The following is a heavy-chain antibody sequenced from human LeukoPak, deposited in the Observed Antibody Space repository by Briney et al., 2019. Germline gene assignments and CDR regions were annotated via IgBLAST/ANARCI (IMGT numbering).Heavy chain of an antibody. CDR2: ISSSSSYI. V-gene: IGHV3-21*01. CDR3: ARDGAVAAFDY. CDR1: GFTFSSYS. J-gene: IGHJ4*02. Sequence: GSLRLSCAASGFTFSSYSMNWVRQAPGKGLEWGSSISSSSSYIYYADSVKGRFTISRDNANNSLYLQKHSLRAEDTAVYYCARDGAVAAFDYWGQGTLVTVSS. D-gene: IGHD6-19*01.